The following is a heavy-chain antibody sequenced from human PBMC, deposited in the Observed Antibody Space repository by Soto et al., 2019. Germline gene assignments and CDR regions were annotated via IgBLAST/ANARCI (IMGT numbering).Heavy chain of an antibody. Sequence: SLRLSCAAFGFTFSSYGMHWVRQAPGKGLEWVAVIWYDGSNKYYADSVKGRFTISRDNSKNTLYLQMNSLRAEDTAVYYCARVAAAGMFRGVINYYDYWGQGTLVTVSS. D-gene: IGHD3-10*01. V-gene: IGHV3-33*01. CDR2: IWYDGSNK. J-gene: IGHJ4*02. CDR3: ARVAAAGMFRGVINYYDY. CDR1: GFTFSSYG.